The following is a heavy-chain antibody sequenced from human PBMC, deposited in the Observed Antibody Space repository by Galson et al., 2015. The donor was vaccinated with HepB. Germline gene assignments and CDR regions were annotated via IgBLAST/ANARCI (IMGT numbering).Heavy chain of an antibody. Sequence: ETLSLTCTVSGGSISSYYWSWIRQPPGKGLEWIGYIYYSGSTNYNPSLKSRVTISVDTSKNQFSLKLSSVTAADTAVYYCARHGGPDAFDIWGQGTMVTVSS. CDR2: IYYSGST. V-gene: IGHV4-59*08. J-gene: IGHJ3*02. CDR3: ARHGGPDAFDI. D-gene: IGHD3-3*01. CDR1: GGSISSYY.